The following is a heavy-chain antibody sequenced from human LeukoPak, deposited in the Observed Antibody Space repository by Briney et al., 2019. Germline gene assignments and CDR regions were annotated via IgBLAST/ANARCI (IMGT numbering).Heavy chain of an antibody. CDR2: FDPEDGET. CDR3: ARRKFEGSEPFDY. CDR1: GYTLTELS. Sequence: ASVKVSCKVSGYTLTELSMHWVRQAPGKGLEWMGGFDPEDGETIYAQKFQGRVTMTEDTSTDTAYMELRSLRSDDTAVYYCARRKFEGSEPFDYWGQGTLVTVSS. J-gene: IGHJ4*02. D-gene: IGHD1-14*01. V-gene: IGHV1-24*01.